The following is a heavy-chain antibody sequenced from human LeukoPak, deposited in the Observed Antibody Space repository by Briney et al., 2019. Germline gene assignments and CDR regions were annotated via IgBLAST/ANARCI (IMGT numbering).Heavy chain of an antibody. CDR3: ARNGYDILTGVLFDP. CDR1: GYTFTGYY. V-gene: IGHV1-2*02. D-gene: IGHD3-9*01. J-gene: IGHJ5*02. Sequence: ASVKVSCKASGYTFTGYYMHWVRQAPGQGLEWMGWINPNSGGTNYAQKFQGRVTMTRDTSISTAYMELSRLRSDDTAVYYCARNGYDILTGVLFDPWGQGTLVTVSS. CDR2: INPNSGGT.